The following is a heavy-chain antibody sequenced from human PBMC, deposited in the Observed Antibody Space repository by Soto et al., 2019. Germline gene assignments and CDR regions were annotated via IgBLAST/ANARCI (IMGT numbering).Heavy chain of an antibody. CDR3: ERAPATLRGGLYYYYGRDV. V-gene: IGHV1-2*04. Sequence: GASVKVSCKASGYTFTGYYMHWVRQAPGQGLEWMGWINPNSGGTNYAQKFQGWVTMTRDTSISTAYMELSRLRSDDTAVYYCERAPATLRGGLYYYYGRDVWGQGPTVTVSS. J-gene: IGHJ6*02. CDR1: GYTFTGYY. CDR2: INPNSGGT. D-gene: IGHD1-26*01.